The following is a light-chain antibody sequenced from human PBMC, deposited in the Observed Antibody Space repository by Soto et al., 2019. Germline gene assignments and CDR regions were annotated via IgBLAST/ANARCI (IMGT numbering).Light chain of an antibody. CDR1: SGSVSNSYY. Sequence: QAVVTQEPSVSVSPGGTVILTCGLTSGSVSNSYYPSWYQQSPGLAPRTLIYNTTTRSSGVPDRFSGSILGNKAALTITGAQSDDESDYLCALYVGSGTVVFGGGTKLTVL. V-gene: IGLV8-61*01. CDR3: ALYVGSGTVV. J-gene: IGLJ2*01. CDR2: NTT.